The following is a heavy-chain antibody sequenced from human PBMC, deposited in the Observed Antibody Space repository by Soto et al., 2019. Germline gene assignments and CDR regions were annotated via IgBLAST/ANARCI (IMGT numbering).Heavy chain of an antibody. J-gene: IGHJ5*02. D-gene: IGHD2-2*01. Sequence: QVQLVQSGAEVKKPGASVKVSCKASGYTFTGYYMHWVRQAPGQGLEWMGWINPNSGGTNYAQKFQGWVTITRDTSISTAYMELSRLRSDDTAVYYCAREGVVVPAAHDNWFDPWGQGTLVTVSS. CDR1: GYTFTGYY. V-gene: IGHV1-2*04. CDR3: AREGVVVPAAHDNWFDP. CDR2: INPNSGGT.